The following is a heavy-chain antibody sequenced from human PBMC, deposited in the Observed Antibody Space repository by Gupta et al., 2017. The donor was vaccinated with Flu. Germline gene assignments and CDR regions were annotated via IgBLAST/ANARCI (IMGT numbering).Heavy chain of an antibody. D-gene: IGHD6-13*01. Sequence: QVQLAQSGPEVKKPGSSVKVSCQASGGTPRSPAISWVRQAPGQGLEWMGGLIPISGTLKYAPKFQGRLTITEDESTYTAYMELSSLRSDDTGVYYCARGPSSRAYWYHMDVWGEGTTVTVSS. V-gene: IGHV1-69*01. CDR2: LIPISGTL. CDR3: ARGPSSRAYWYHMDV. CDR1: GGTPRSPA. J-gene: IGHJ6*03.